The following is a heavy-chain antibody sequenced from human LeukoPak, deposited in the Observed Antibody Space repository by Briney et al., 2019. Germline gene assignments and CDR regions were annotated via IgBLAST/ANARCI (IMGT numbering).Heavy chain of an antibody. Sequence: GGSLRLSCAASGFTFSSYWMHWVRQAPGKGLVWVSRINSDGSSTSYADSVKGRFTISRDNAKNTLYLQMNSLRAEDTAVYYCARDGAHYYDSCGLDYWGQGTLVTVSS. D-gene: IGHD3-22*01. J-gene: IGHJ4*02. CDR1: GFTFSSYW. CDR2: INSDGSST. CDR3: ARDGAHYYDSCGLDY. V-gene: IGHV3-74*01.